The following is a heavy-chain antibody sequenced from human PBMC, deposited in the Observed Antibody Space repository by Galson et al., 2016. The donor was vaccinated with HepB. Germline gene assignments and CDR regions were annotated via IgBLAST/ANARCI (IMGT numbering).Heavy chain of an antibody. J-gene: IGHJ4*02. Sequence: SETLSLTCTVSDDSVSSGNYYWSWIRQPPGKGLEWIAYISSSGNTDSNPSLKSRVTLSIDRSKSQFSLKLRAVTAADTALYYCAKSYGNTEYHRIVWGQGTLVTVSS. V-gene: IGHV4-61*01. CDR3: AKSYGNTEYHRIV. CDR1: DDSVSSGNYY. CDR2: ISSSGNT. D-gene: IGHD3-16*01.